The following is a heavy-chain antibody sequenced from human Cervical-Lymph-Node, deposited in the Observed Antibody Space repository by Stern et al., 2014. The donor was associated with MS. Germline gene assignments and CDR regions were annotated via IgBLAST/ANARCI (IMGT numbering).Heavy chain of an antibody. V-gene: IGHV1-2*06. CDR1: GNTFSDYY. CDR3: AREGKDDFWSGLHFDY. CDR2: INPNSGDT. J-gene: IGHJ4*02. D-gene: IGHD3-3*01. Sequence: QVQLVQSGAEVKKPGASVKVSCKASGNTFSDYYIYWVRQAPGQGLEWMGRINPNSGDTNYAQKFQGRVTMTRDTSISTTYMELSRLRYDDTAVYYCAREGKDDFWSGLHFDYWGQGTLVTVSS.